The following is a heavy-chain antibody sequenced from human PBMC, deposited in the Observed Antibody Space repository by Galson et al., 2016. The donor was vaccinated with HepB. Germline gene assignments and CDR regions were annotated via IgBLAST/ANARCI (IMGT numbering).Heavy chain of an antibody. V-gene: IGHV1-24*01. CDR2: FDPEDGET. D-gene: IGHD2-2*01. Sequence: SVKVSCKVSGYTLTELSMHWVRQAPGKGLEWMGGFDPEDGETIYAQKFQDRVTTTEDTSTDTAYMELSSLRSEDTAVYYCASIPPIRDCTGTSCYDYGMDVWGQGTTVTVSS. CDR1: GYTLTELS. CDR3: ASIPPIRDCTGTSCYDYGMDV. J-gene: IGHJ6*02.